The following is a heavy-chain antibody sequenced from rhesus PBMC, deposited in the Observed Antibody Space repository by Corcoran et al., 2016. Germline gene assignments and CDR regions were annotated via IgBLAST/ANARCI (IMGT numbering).Heavy chain of an antibody. D-gene: IGHD3-3*01. Sequence: QVQLQESGPGLVKPSETLSLTCAVSGGSISDRYYRNWIRKPPGTGRDGIGKIYGNSASTYYNPSLNSLVTISKDTSKSQFFLKLNSVTAADTAVYYCARVPSDFWSGRYNSLDVWGRGVLVTVSS. CDR2: IYGNSAST. V-gene: IGHV4S9*01. CDR3: ARVPSDFWSGRYNSLDV. CDR1: GGSISDRYY. J-gene: IGHJ5-2*02.